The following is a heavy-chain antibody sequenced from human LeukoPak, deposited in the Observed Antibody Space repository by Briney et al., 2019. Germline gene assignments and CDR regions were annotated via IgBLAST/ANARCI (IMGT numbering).Heavy chain of an antibody. CDR1: GGSINSPKS. CDR3: GAYRTLNDAFDI. CDR2: RYHSGGT. D-gene: IGHD3-16*01. J-gene: IGHJ3*02. V-gene: IGHV4-4*02. Sequence: SETLSLTCAVSGGSINSPKSWSWVRQPPGKGLEWIGDRYHSGGTNYNPSLKSRVTISVDTSKNQFSLELNSVTAADTAVYYCGAYRTLNDAFDIWGQGTLVTVSS.